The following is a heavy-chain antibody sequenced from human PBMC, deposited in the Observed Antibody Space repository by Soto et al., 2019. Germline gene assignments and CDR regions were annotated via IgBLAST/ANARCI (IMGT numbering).Heavy chain of an antibody. V-gene: IGHV3-30-3*01. D-gene: IGHD5-18*01. J-gene: IGHJ4*02. CDR3: AAGFQLWLPLDY. CDR1: GFTFSSYA. Sequence: GGSLRLSCAASGFTFSSYAMHWVRQAPGKGLEWVAVISYDGSNKYYADSVKGRFTISRDNSKNTLYLQMNSLRAEDTAVYYCAAGFQLWLPLDYWGQGTLVTVS. CDR2: ISYDGSNK.